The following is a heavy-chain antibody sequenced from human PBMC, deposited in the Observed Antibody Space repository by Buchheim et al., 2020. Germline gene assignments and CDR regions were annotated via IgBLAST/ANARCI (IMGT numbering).Heavy chain of an antibody. Sequence: QVQLVESGGGVVQPGRSLRLSCAASGFTFSSYGMHWVRQAPGKGLEWVAVISYDGSNKYYADSVKGRFTISRDNSKNTLYLQMNSLRAEDTAVYYCAKAYCSSTSCYLRPLGLYGMDVWGQGTT. V-gene: IGHV3-30*18. CDR3: AKAYCSSTSCYLRPLGLYGMDV. D-gene: IGHD2-2*01. J-gene: IGHJ6*02. CDR2: ISYDGSNK. CDR1: GFTFSSYG.